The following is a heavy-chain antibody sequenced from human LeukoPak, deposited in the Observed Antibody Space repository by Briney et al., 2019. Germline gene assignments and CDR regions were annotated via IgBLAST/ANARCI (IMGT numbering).Heavy chain of an antibody. CDR2: IHDSGST. J-gene: IGHJ5*02. V-gene: IGHV4-61*01. Sequence: SETLSLTCAVSGGSVSGGSISSNYWSWIRQPPGKGLEWIGYIHDSGSTKYNPSLKRRVTISVDTANNQFSLEVSSVTAADTAVYYCARDREGSNWFDPWGQGTLVTVSS. CDR3: ARDREGSNWFDP. CDR1: GGSVSGGSISSNY. D-gene: IGHD1-26*01.